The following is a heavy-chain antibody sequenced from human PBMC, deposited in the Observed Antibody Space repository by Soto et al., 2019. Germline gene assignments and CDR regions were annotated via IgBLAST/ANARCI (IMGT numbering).Heavy chain of an antibody. CDR2: ISAHNGNT. CDR1: GYTFTSYG. V-gene: IGHV1-18*01. Sequence: QVQLVQSGAEVKKPGASVKVSCKASGYTFTSYGISWVRQAPGQGLEWMGWISAHNGNTNYAQKLQGRVTMTTDTSTSTAYMELRSLRSDDTAVYYCARDLPVTTPVYYYYYMDVWGKGTTVTVSS. CDR3: ARDLPVTTPVYYYYYMDV. D-gene: IGHD4-4*01. J-gene: IGHJ6*03.